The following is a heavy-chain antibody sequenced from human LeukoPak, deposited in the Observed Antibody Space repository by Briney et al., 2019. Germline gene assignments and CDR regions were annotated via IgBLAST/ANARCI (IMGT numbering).Heavy chain of an antibody. CDR2: IRYVGSNK. V-gene: IGHV3-30*02. D-gene: IGHD2-2*01. Sequence: PGGSLRLSCAASGLTLRGYAIHGARQAPGKGLGWVAFIRYVGSNKYYADSVKGRFTISRDNSKNTLYLQMNSLRAEDTAVYYCAKDGRVPAALPYYYYYYMDVWGKGTTVTISS. CDR1: GLTLRGYA. CDR3: AKDGRVPAALPYYYYYYMDV. J-gene: IGHJ6*03.